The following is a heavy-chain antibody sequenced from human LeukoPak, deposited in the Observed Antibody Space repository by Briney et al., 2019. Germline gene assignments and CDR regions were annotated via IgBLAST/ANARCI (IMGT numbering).Heavy chain of an antibody. J-gene: IGHJ6*02. CDR2: IYYSGST. CDR3: ARSYSSSDHYYYYGMDV. Sequence: SETLSLTCTVSGGSISSSGYYWGWIRQPPGKGLEWIGSIYYSGSTYYNPSLKSRVTISVDTSKNQFSLKLSSLTAADTAMYYCARSYSSSDHYYYYGMDVWGQGTTVTVSS. CDR1: GGSISSSGYY. V-gene: IGHV4-39*01. D-gene: IGHD6-13*01.